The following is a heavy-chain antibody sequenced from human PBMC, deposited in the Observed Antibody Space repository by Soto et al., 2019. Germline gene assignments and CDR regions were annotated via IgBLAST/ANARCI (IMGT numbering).Heavy chain of an antibody. CDR3: ARDRYCSSTSCYGGYYYGMDV. D-gene: IGHD2-2*01. Sequence: PSETLSLTCTVSGGSISSGGYYWSWIRQHPGKGLEWIGYIYYSGSTYYNPSLKSRVTISVDTSKNQFSLKLSSVTAADTAVYYCARDRYCSSTSCYGGYYYGMDVWGQGTTVTVSS. CDR1: GGSISSGGYY. V-gene: IGHV4-31*02. J-gene: IGHJ6*02. CDR2: IYYSGST.